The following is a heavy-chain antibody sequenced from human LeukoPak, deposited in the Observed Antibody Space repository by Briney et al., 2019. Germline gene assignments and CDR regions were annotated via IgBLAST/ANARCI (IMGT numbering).Heavy chain of an antibody. D-gene: IGHD5-24*01. CDR2: IIPIFGTA. CDR3: ARGFVEMATISGWYFDL. J-gene: IGHJ2*01. V-gene: IGHV1-69*05. Sequence: SVKVSCKASGGTFSSYAISWVRQAPGQGLEWMGGIIPIFGTANYAQKLQGRVTITTDESTSTAYMELSSLRSEDTAVYYCARGFVEMATISGWYFDLWGRGTLVTVSS. CDR1: GGTFSSYA.